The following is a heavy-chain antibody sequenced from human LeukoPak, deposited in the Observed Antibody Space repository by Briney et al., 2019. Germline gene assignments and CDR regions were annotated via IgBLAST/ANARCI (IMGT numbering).Heavy chain of an antibody. CDR3: ARDNQLLWFGELLYSFDY. V-gene: IGHV1-18*01. CDR1: GYTFTSYG. Sequence: ASVKVSCKASGYTFTSYGISWVRQAPGQGLEWMGWISAYNGNTNYAQKLQGRVTMTTDTSTSTAYMELRSLRSDDTAVYYCARDNQLLWFGELLYSFDYWGQGTLVTVSS. D-gene: IGHD3-10*01. CDR2: ISAYNGNT. J-gene: IGHJ4*02.